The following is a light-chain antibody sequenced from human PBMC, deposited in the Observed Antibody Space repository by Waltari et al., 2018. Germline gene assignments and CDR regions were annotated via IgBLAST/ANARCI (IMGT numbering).Light chain of an antibody. CDR3: QQYYTNVIT. Sequence: DIVVTPSPDSLTVSLGERATIHCQSSQSVFDFSINKNSLAWYQQKPGHPPSLLIYWASTRASGVPDRFSGGGSETDFTLTISSLQAEDVAVYYCQQYYTNVITFGGGTKVEIK. CDR1: QSVFDFSINKNS. J-gene: IGKJ4*01. CDR2: WAS. V-gene: IGKV4-1*01.